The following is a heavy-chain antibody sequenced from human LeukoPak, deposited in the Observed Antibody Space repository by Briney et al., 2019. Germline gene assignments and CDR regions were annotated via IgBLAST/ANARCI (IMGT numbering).Heavy chain of an antibody. CDR2: ISSSSSTI. J-gene: IGHJ3*02. D-gene: IGHD3-3*01. Sequence: GGSLRLSCAASGFTFSSYSMNWVRQAPGKGLEWVSYISSSSSTIYYADSVKGRFTISRDNSKNTLYLQMNSLRAEDTAVYYCAKDRGFWSGYHDAFDIWGQGTMVTVSS. CDR1: GFTFSSYS. CDR3: AKDRGFWSGYHDAFDI. V-gene: IGHV3-48*01.